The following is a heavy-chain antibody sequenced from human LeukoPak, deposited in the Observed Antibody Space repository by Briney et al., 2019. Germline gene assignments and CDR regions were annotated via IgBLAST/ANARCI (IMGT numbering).Heavy chain of an antibody. V-gene: IGHV4-34*01. Sequence: SETLSLTCAVYGGSFSGYYWSWIRQPPGKGLEWIGEINHSGSTHYNPSLKSRVTISVDTSKNQFSLKLSSVTAADTAVYYCARDSSGYYGSSAFDIWGQGTMVTVSS. CDR2: INHSGST. D-gene: IGHD3-22*01. CDR1: GGSFSGYY. J-gene: IGHJ3*02. CDR3: ARDSSGYYGSSAFDI.